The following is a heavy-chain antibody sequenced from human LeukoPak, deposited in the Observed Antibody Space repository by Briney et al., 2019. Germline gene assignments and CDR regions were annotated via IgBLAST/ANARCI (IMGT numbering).Heavy chain of an antibody. V-gene: IGHV3-23*01. CDR1: GFAFNNYA. CDR3: AKDLEYYDSSGYSIY. D-gene: IGHD3-22*01. Sequence: GGSLRLSCAASGFAFNNYAMTWVRQAPGKGLEWVSGITGSGDATSYADSVKGRFTISRDNSKNTLYLQMNSLRAEDTAVYYCAKDLEYYDSSGYSIYWGQGTLVTVSS. CDR2: ITGSGDAT. J-gene: IGHJ4*02.